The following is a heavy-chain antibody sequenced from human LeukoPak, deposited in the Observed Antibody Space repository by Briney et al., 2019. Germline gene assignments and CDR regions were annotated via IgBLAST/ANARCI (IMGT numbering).Heavy chain of an antibody. CDR2: IYTRGSA. J-gene: IGHJ4*02. V-gene: IGHV4-4*07. CDR1: GASIKTYS. Sequence: PETLSLTCTVSGASIKTYSWSWIRQPAGKGLEWIGHIYTRGSANYNPSLKSRVTMSVDTSKNQFSLRLSSVTAADTAIYYCAREWHHVFDYWGQGILVTVSS. D-gene: IGHD5-12*01. CDR3: AREWHHVFDY.